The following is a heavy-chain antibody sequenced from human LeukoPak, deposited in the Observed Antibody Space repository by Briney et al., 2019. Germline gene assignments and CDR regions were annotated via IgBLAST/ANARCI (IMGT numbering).Heavy chain of an antibody. CDR1: GFTFSSYG. CDR2: ISYDGSNE. V-gene: IGHV3-30*18. CDR3: AKPAGGLNGHFDY. Sequence: GGSLRLSCAASGFTFSSYGMHWVRQAPGKGLEWVAVISYDGSNEYYADSVKGRFTISRDDSKNTLYLQMNSLRAEDTAVYYCAKPAGGLNGHFDYWGQGTLVTVSS. J-gene: IGHJ4*02. D-gene: IGHD1-1*01.